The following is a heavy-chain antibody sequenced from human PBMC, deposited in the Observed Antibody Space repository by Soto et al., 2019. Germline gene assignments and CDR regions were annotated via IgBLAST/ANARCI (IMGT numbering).Heavy chain of an antibody. CDR2: ISAYNGNT. J-gene: IGHJ3*02. V-gene: IGHV1-18*01. D-gene: IGHD3-3*01. Sequence: ASVKVSCKASGYTFTSYGISWVRQAPGQGLEWMGWISAYNGNTNYAQKLQGRVTMTTDTSTSTAYMELRSLRSDDTAVYYCARGRPFRFLEWLYGAFDIWGQGTMVTVS. CDR3: ARGRPFRFLEWLYGAFDI. CDR1: GYTFTSYG.